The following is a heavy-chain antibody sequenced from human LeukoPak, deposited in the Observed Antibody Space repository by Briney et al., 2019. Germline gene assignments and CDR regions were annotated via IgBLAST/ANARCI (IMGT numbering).Heavy chain of an antibody. Sequence: SQTLSLTCAVSGGSISSGGYSWSWIRQPPGKGLEWIGYIYHSGSTYYNPSLKSRVTISVDTSKNQFSLKLSSVTAADTAVYYCARLGQGGTYNWFDPWGQGTLVTVSS. CDR3: ARLGQGGTYNWFDP. V-gene: IGHV4-30-2*03. D-gene: IGHD1-1*01. J-gene: IGHJ5*02. CDR1: GGSISSGGYS. CDR2: IYHSGST.